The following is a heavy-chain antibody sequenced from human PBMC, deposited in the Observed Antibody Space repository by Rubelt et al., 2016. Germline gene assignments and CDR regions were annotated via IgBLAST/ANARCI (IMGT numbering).Heavy chain of an antibody. Sequence: APGQGLEWMGGIIPILGIANYAQKFQGRVTITADKSTSTAYMELSSLRSEDTAVYYCAREDGGDYGDYFDYWGQGTLVTVSS. V-gene: IGHV1-69*10. J-gene: IGHJ4*02. CDR2: IIPILGIA. CDR3: AREDGGDYGDYFDY. D-gene: IGHD4-17*01.